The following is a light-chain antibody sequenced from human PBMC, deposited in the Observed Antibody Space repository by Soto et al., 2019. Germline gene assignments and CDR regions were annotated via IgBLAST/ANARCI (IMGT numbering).Light chain of an antibody. V-gene: IGLV2-14*01. J-gene: IGLJ2*01. CDR3: TTYASGSTPVV. CDR2: DVN. CDR1: SSDIGGYDY. Sequence: QSALTQPASVSGSPGQSITLSCTGTSSDIGGYDYVSWYQRHPGKAPKLIIYDVNNRPSGVSNHFSGSKSDNTASLTNSGLQADDEADDYCTTYASGSTPVVFGTGTKVTVL.